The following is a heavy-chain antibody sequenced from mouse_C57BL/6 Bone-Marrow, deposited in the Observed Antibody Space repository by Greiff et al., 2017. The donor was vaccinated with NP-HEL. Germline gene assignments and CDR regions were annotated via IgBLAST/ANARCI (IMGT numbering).Heavy chain of an antibody. CDR1: GFNIKDDY. CDR3: TTGDYGSSLAWFAY. CDR2: IDPENGDT. D-gene: IGHD1-1*01. J-gene: IGHJ3*01. Sequence: EVKLVESGAELVRPGASVKLSCTASGFNIKDDYMHWVKQRPEQGLEWIGWIDPENGDTEYASKFPGKATITADTSSNTAYLQLSSLTSEDTAVYYCTTGDYGSSLAWFAYWGQGTLVTVSA. V-gene: IGHV14-4*01.